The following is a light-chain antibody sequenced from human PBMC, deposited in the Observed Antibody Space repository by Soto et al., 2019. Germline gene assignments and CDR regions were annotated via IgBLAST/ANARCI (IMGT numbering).Light chain of an antibody. CDR3: HQYHTWTWT. V-gene: IGKV3-15*01. CDR2: VAS. J-gene: IGKJ1*01. CDR1: QSVATT. Sequence: EIVMTQSQATLSVSPGERVTLSCRASQSVATTLAWYQQKPCQAPRLLIYVASTRANGFPGRFSGSGSGTEFTLTISRLQSDDSAVYHCHQYHTWTWTFGQGTKVESK.